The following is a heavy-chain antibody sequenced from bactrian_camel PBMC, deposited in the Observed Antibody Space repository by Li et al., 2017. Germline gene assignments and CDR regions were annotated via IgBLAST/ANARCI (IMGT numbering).Heavy chain of an antibody. CDR1: GYSSSRRC. CDR3: AADAMGPSCLSVLAGLKRDYFGY. J-gene: IGHJ6*01. D-gene: IGHD6*01. CDR2: IRRDGDE. V-gene: IGHV3S31*01. Sequence: VQLVESGGGSVQAGGSLRLSCTHFGYSSSRRCMGWFRQAPGKAREGIAGIRRDGDEYYADSVKGRFTISKGNAKNTLYLQMDSLKVEDSAIYFCAADAMGPSCLSVLAGLKRDYFGYWGQGTQVTVS.